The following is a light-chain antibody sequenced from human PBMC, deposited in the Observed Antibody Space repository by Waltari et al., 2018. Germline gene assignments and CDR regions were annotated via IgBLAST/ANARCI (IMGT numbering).Light chain of an antibody. CDR3: CSYAGSYTHVV. V-gene: IGLV2-11*01. Sequence: QSALTQPRSVSGSPGQSVTISCTGTSSDVGGYDYVSWYQRHPGKAPKPMICDVTKRPSGVPDRFSGSKSGNTASLTISGLQAEDEAYYYCCSYAGSYTHVVFGGGTKLTVL. CDR1: SSDVGGYDY. CDR2: DVT. J-gene: IGLJ2*01.